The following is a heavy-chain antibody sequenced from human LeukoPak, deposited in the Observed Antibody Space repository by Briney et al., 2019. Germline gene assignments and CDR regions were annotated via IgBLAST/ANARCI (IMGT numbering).Heavy chain of an antibody. CDR1: GFTVSSNY. CDR3: ARERARALAYGMDV. V-gene: IGHV3-66*01. CDR2: VYSDGTT. J-gene: IGHJ6*02. Sequence: PGGSLRLSCAASGFTVSSNYMCWVRQAPGKGLEWVSIVYSDGTTSYADSVKGRFTISRDNSKNTLYLQMNSLRAEDTAVYYCARERARALAYGMDVWGQGTTVTVSS.